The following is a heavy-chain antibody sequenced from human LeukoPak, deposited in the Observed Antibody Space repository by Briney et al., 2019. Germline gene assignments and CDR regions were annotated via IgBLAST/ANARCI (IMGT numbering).Heavy chain of an antibody. V-gene: IGHV4-34*01. Sequence: SETLSLTCAVYGGSFSGYYWSWIRQPPGKGLEWIGTIYYSGSTYYNPSLKSRVTMSVDTSNNHFSLNLNSVTAADTAVYYCARRGGGGRAFDIWGQGTMVTVSS. J-gene: IGHJ3*02. CDR1: GGSFSGYY. D-gene: IGHD3-10*01. CDR2: IYYSGST. CDR3: ARRGGGGRAFDI.